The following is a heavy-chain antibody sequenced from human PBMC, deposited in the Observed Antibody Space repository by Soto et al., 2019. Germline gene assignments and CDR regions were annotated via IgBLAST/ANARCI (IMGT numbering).Heavy chain of an antibody. CDR2: IIPIFGTA. Sequence: QVQLVQSGAEVKKPGSSVKVSCKASGGTFSSYAISWVRQAPGQGLEWMGGIIPIFGTANYAQKFQGRVTITADESTSTAYMELSSLSSEDTAVYYCASERGKMTTVTKTHDYWGQGTLVTVSS. CDR1: GGTFSSYA. J-gene: IGHJ4*02. D-gene: IGHD4-17*01. CDR3: ASERGKMTTVTKTHDY. V-gene: IGHV1-69*01.